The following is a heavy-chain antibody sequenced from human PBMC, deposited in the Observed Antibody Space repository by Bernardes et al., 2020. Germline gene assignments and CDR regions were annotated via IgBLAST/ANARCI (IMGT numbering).Heavy chain of an antibody. CDR2: ISSSSSYI. J-gene: IGHJ5*02. CDR3: ARDRIDYYGDHGGDWFDP. CDR1: GFTFSSYS. V-gene: IGHV3-21*01. D-gene: IGHD4-17*01. Sequence: GGSLRLSCAASGFTFSSYSMNWVRQAPGKGLEWVSSISSSSSYIYYADSVKGRFTISRDNAKISLYLQMNSLRAEDTAVYYCARDRIDYYGDHGGDWFDPWGQGTLVTVSS.